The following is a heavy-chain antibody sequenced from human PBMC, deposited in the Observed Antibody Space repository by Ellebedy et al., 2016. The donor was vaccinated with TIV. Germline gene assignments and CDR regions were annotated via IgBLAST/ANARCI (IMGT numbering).Heavy chain of an antibody. CDR1: GYTFTSYA. CDR3: ARVSGYDRRYFDY. V-gene: IGHV1-3*01. D-gene: IGHD5-12*01. CDR2: INAGNGNT. J-gene: IGHJ4*02. Sequence: ASVKVSCXASGYTFTSYAMHWVRQAPGQRLEWMGWINAGNGNTKYSQKFQGRVTITRDTSASTAYMELSSLRSEDTAVYYCARVSGYDRRYFDYWGQGTLVTVSS.